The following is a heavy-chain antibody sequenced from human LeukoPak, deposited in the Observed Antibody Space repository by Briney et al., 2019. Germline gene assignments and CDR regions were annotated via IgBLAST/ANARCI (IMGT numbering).Heavy chain of an antibody. CDR2: ISAYNGNT. J-gene: IGHJ3*02. V-gene: IGHV1-18*01. CDR3: ARDTVWGAFDI. Sequence: ASVKVSCKASGYTFTSYGISWVRQAPGQGLEWMGWISAYNGNTNYAQKFQGRVTMTRDTSISTAYMELSRLRSDDTAVYYCARDTVWGAFDIWGQGTMVTVSS. CDR1: GYTFTSYG. D-gene: IGHD4-17*01.